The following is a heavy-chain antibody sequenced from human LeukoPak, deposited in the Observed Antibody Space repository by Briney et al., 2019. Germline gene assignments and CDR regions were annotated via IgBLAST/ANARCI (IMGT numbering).Heavy chain of an antibody. CDR2: IIPIFGTA. CDR1: GGTFSSYA. Sequence: SVKVSCKASGGTFSSYAISWVRQAPGQGLEWMGGIIPIFGTANYAQKFQGRVTITTDESTSTAYMELSSLRSEDTAVYYCVRDLAGYKGATRFGDWFDPWGQGTLVTVSS. D-gene: IGHD1-26*01. J-gene: IGHJ5*02. V-gene: IGHV1-69*05. CDR3: VRDLAGYKGATRFGDWFDP.